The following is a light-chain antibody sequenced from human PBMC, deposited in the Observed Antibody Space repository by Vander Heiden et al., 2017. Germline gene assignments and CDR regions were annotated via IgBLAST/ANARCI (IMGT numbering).Light chain of an antibody. J-gene: IGLJ1*01. V-gene: IGLV1-47*01. CDR3: AAWDDSLSGYV. Sequence: QSVLPQPPSASGTPGQRVTISCSGSSSNIGSNYVYWFQQLPGTAPKLLIYRNNQRPSGVPDRFSGSKSGTSASLAISGLRSEDEADYYCAAWDDSLSGYVFGAGTKVTVL. CDR2: RNN. CDR1: SSNIGSNY.